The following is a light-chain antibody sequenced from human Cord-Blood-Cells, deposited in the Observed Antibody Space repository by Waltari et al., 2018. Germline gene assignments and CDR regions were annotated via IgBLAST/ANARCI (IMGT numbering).Light chain of an antibody. J-gene: IGKJ1*01. CDR1: QSISSW. CDR3: QQYNSYSPWT. Sequence: DIQMTQSPSTLSASVGDRVTIPCRASQSISSWLAWYQQKPGKAPKLLIYDASSLESGVPSRFSGSGSGTEFTLTISSLQPDDFATYYCQQYNSYSPWTFDQGTKVEIK. CDR2: DAS. V-gene: IGKV1-5*01.